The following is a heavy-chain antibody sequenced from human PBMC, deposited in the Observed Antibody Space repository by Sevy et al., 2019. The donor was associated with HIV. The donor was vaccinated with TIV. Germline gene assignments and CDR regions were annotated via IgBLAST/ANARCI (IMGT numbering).Heavy chain of an antibody. J-gene: IGHJ6*02. CDR1: GYNFATYW. CDR3: AKGARGTLPAYYYYGMDV. V-gene: IGHV5-51*01. D-gene: IGHD1-1*01. CDR2: IYPGDSDT. Sequence: GESLKISCKASGYNFATYWITWVRQVPGKGLEWLGIIYPGDSDTRYSPSFKGQVSISADKSISTAYLQWDSLRASDSAIYYCAKGARGTLPAYYYYGMDVWGQGTTVTVSS.